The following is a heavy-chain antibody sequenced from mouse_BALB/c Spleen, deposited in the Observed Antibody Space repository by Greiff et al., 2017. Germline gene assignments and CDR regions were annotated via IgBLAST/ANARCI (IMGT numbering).Heavy chain of an antibody. CDR2: IDPETGGT. CDR1: GYTFTDYE. J-gene: IGHJ4*01. V-gene: IGHV1-15*01. Sequence: VQLQQSGAELVRPGASVTLSCKASGYTFTDYEMHWVKQTPVHGLEWIGAIDPETGGTAYNQKFKGKATLTADKSSSTAYMELRSLTSEDSAVFYCTRSVPSYAMDSWGQGTSVTVSS. D-gene: IGHD5-1*01. CDR3: TRSVPSYAMDS.